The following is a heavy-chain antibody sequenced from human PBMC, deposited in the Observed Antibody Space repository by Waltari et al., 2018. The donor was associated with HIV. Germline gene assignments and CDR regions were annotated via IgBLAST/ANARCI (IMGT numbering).Heavy chain of an antibody. V-gene: IGHV4-61*02. J-gene: IGHJ5*02. CDR3: ARFHVVEMATPKPVRCDP. D-gene: IGHD2-2*01. Sequence: VQLQESRPGLPQPSPPLSITCTFPGGPSISGRYLWLWLRHPAGKGLEWIAGIYTSRSTNYNPSLKSRVTISVDTSKNQFSLKLSSVTAADTAVYYWARFHVVEMATPKPVRCDPWGQGTLVTVSS. CDR2: IYTSRST. CDR1: GGPSISGRYL.